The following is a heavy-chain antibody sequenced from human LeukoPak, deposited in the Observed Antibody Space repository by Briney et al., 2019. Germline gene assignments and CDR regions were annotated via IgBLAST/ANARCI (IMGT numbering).Heavy chain of an antibody. CDR1: GGSISIDY. Sequence: SETLSLTCTVSGGSISIDYWSWLRQPPGKGLEWIGFASYSGSTNYNPSLLGRVTISADWSKKQASLKVNSVTPADTAVYYCARGSGWYEYWGQGTLVTVSS. D-gene: IGHD6-19*01. CDR3: ARGSGWYEY. V-gene: IGHV4-59*01. CDR2: ASYSGST. J-gene: IGHJ4*02.